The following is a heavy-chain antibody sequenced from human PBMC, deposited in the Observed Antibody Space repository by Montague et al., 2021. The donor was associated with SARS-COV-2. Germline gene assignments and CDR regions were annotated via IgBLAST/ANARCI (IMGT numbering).Heavy chain of an antibody. J-gene: IGHJ6*02. Sequence: CAISGDSVPSNSATWNWVRQSPSRGLEWLGRTYYRSKWYNDYAVSVRGRVTINPDTSKNQFSLQLNSVTPEGTAIYYCTSGREGNYNVMDVWGQGTTVTVSS. CDR3: TSGREGNYNVMDV. V-gene: IGHV6-1*01. CDR2: TYYRSKWYN. D-gene: IGHD1-1*01. CDR1: GDSVPSNSAT.